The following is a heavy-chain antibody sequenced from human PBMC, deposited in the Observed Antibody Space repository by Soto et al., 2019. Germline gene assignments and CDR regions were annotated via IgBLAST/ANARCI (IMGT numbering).Heavy chain of an antibody. CDR3: AILGYCSGGSCDDWFDP. D-gene: IGHD2-15*01. J-gene: IGHJ5*02. CDR1: GGSISSYY. CDR2: IYYSGST. Sequence: ETLSLTYTVSGGSISSYYLRWIRQPPGKGLEWIGYIYYSGSTNYNPSLKSRVTISVDTSKNQFSLKLSSVTAADTAVYYCAILGYCSGGSCDDWFDPWGQGTLVTVSS. V-gene: IGHV4-59*01.